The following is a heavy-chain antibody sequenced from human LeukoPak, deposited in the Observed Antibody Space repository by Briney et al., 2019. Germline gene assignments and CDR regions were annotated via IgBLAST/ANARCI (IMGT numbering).Heavy chain of an antibody. CDR3: ARGSSSGWPDYLDY. D-gene: IGHD6-19*01. CDR2: ISSSGSTI. V-gene: IGHV3-48*03. CDR1: GFTFSSYE. Sequence: EAGGSLRLSCAASGFTFSSYEMNWVRQAPGKGLEWVSYISSSGSTIYYADSVKGRFTISRDNAKNSLYLQMNSLRAEDTAVYYCARGSSSGWPDYLDYWGQGTLVTVSS. J-gene: IGHJ4*02.